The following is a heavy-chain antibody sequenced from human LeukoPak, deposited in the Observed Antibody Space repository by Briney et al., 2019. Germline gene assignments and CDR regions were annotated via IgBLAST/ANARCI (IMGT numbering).Heavy chain of an antibody. D-gene: IGHD3-16*01. CDR2: ISAYNGNT. J-gene: IGHJ4*02. Sequence: GASVKVSCKASGYTFTSYGISWVRQAPGQGLEWMGWISAYNGNTNYAQKLQGRVTMTTDTSTSTAYMELRSLRSDDTAVYYCARVSVAPGDYPESSHWGQGTLVTVSS. CDR1: GYTFTSYG. CDR3: ARVSVAPGDYPESSH. V-gene: IGHV1-18*01.